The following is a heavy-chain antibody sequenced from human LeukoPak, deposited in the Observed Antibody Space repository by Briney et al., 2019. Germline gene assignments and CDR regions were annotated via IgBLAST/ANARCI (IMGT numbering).Heavy chain of an antibody. D-gene: IGHD2-8*02. J-gene: IGHJ4*02. V-gene: IGHV3-30*02. Sequence: GGSLRLSCAASGFTFSSYGMHWVRQAPGKGLEWVAFIRYDGSNKYYVDSVKGRFTISRDNSRNTLYLQMNSLRAEDMAVYYCEKDALVMPGSAEYFDHWGQVTLVTVST. CDR3: EKDALVMPGSAEYFDH. CDR2: IRYDGSNK. CDR1: GFTFSSYG.